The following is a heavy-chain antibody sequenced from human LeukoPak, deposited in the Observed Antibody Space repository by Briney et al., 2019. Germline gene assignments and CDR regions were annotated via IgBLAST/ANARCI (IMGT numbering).Heavy chain of an antibody. CDR1: GGSISSYY. CDR2: IYYSGST. J-gene: IGHJ6*03. CDR3: AREGKSSLDYYYMDV. V-gene: IGHV4-59*01. Sequence: SETLSLTCTVSGGSISSYYWSWIRQPPGKGLEWIGYIYYSGSTNYNPSLKSRVTISVDTSRNQFSLKLSSVTAADTAVYYCAREGKSSLDYYYMDVWGKGTTVTISS.